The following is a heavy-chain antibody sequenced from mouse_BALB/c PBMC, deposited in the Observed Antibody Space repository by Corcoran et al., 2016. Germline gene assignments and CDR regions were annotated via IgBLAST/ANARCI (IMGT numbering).Heavy chain of an antibody. Sequence: EVRLQQSGPERVKPGASVKIPCKASGYTFTDHNMDWVKQSHGKSLEWIGDINPNNGGTIYNQKFKGKATLTVDKSSSTAYMELRSLTSEDTAGDYWARLSFDYWGPGTTLTVSS. CDR3: ARLSFDY. CDR2: INPNNGGT. V-gene: IGHV1-18*01. J-gene: IGHJ2*01. CDR1: GYTFTDHN.